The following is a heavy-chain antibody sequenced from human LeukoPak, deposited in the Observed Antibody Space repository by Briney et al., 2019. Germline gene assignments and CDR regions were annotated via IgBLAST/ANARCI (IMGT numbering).Heavy chain of an antibody. Sequence: SETLSLTCTVSGASISPFSWSCLRQPPGKGLEWIGYISYTESTNYSPSLRSRVTISVDTSKNQFSLKLSIVTAADTAVYYCAGSSGWYGFGYWGQGMLVTVSS. D-gene: IGHD6-19*01. CDR3: AGSSGWYGFGY. CDR2: ISYTEST. CDR1: GASISPFS. J-gene: IGHJ4*02. V-gene: IGHV4-59*01.